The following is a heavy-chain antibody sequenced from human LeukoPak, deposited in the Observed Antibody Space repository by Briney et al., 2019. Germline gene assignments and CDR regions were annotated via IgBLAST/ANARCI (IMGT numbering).Heavy chain of an antibody. D-gene: IGHD3-3*01. Sequence: PGGSLRLSCAASGFTFSSYSMNWVRQAPGKGLEWVSYISSSSSTIYYADSVKGRFTISRDNAKNSLYLQMNSLRAEDTAVYYCARDPRRFLEWLSANWFDPWGQGTLVTVPS. CDR2: ISSSSSTI. CDR1: GFTFSSYS. CDR3: ARDPRRFLEWLSANWFDP. V-gene: IGHV3-48*01. J-gene: IGHJ5*02.